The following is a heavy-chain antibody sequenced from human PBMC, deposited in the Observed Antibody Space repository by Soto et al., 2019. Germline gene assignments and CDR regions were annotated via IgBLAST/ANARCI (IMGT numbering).Heavy chain of an antibody. Sequence: GASVKVSCKASGYTFTSYGISWVRQAPGQGLEWMGWISAYNGNTNYAQRLQGRVTMTTDTSTNTAYMELRSLRSDDTAVYYCARDLSGITIFGVVIKEGYFDYWGQGTLVTVSS. CDR3: ARDLSGITIFGVVIKEGYFDY. D-gene: IGHD3-3*01. CDR2: ISAYNGNT. J-gene: IGHJ4*02. CDR1: GYTFTSYG. V-gene: IGHV1-18*01.